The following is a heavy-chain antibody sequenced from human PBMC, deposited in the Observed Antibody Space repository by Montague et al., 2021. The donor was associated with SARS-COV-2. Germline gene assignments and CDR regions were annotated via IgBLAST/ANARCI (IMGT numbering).Heavy chain of an antibody. V-gene: IGHV2-5*02. CDR3: AHRPSIAAAGTFRFDP. CDR2: IYWDDDK. J-gene: IGHJ5*02. Sequence: PALVIPTPTLTLTCTFSGFSLSTSGVGVGWIRQPPGKALEWLALIYWDDDKRYSPSLKSRLTITKDTSKNQVVLTMTNMDPVDTATYYCAHRPSIAAAGTFRFDPWGQGTLVTVSS. CDR1: GFSLSTSGVG. D-gene: IGHD6-13*01.